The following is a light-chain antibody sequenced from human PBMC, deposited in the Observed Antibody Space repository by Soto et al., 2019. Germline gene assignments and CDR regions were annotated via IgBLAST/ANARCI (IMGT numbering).Light chain of an antibody. V-gene: IGKV3-20*01. CDR2: GAS. CDR3: QQYGSSPPIIT. Sequence: EIVLTQSPGTLSLSPGERATLSCRASQSVSSSYLTWYQQKPGQAPRLLIYGASNRATGIPDRFSGSGSVTDFTLTITRLEPEDFAVYYCQQYGSSPPIITFGPGTKVEIK. CDR1: QSVSSSY. J-gene: IGKJ3*01.